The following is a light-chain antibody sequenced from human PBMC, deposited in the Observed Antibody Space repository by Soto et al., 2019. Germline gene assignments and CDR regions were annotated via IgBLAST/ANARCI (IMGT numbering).Light chain of an antibody. V-gene: IGKV3-15*01. CDR3: QQYNNWPLT. Sequence: EIVMTQSPATLSVSPGERATLSCRASQSVSSNLAWYQQKPGQAPRLLIYGASTRDTGIPPRFSGSGSGTEFTLTISSLQSEDLAVYYCQQYNNWPLTFGGGTKVEIK. CDR1: QSVSSN. J-gene: IGKJ4*01. CDR2: GAS.